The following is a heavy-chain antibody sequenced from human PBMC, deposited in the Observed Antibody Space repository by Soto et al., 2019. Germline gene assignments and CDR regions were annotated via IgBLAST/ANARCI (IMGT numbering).Heavy chain of an antibody. Sequence: DVQLVESGGGLFQPGGSLRISCAASGFTFSDYWMHWVRQAPGKGLVWVSRISKDGSQTYYADCVKGRFTISRDNAENTLYLQMNSLRAEDTAVYYCARDWYSSGDYWGQGTLVTVSS. CDR3: ARDWYSSGDY. D-gene: IGHD6-19*01. CDR1: GFTFSDYW. CDR2: ISKDGSQT. J-gene: IGHJ4*02. V-gene: IGHV3-74*01.